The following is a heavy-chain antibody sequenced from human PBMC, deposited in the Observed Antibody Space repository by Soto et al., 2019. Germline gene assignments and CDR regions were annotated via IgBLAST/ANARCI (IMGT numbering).Heavy chain of an antibody. CDR1: GFTFSSYA. D-gene: IGHD5-18*01. J-gene: IGHJ4*02. V-gene: IGHV3-30-3*01. Sequence: PGGSLRLSCAASGFTFSSYAMHWVRQAPGKGLEWVAVISYDGSNKYYADSVKGRFTISRDNSKNTLYLQMNSLRAEDTAVYYCARDHSVATAYFDYWGQGTLVTVSS. CDR3: ARDHSVATAYFDY. CDR2: ISYDGSNK.